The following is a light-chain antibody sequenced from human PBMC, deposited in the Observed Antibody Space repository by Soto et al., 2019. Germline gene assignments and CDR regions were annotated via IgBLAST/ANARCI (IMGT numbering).Light chain of an antibody. CDR1: QGIGYT. CDR3: QQYNNSPLT. CDR2: RAS. V-gene: IGKV3D-15*01. Sequence: EVLMRQSPATLSVSPGEGATLSCGAGQGIGYTLAWYQQKPGQAPRLLIYRASTRTTGIPARFSGSGSGTEFTLTISSLQSEDFAVYYCQQYNNSPLTFGGGTKVDIK. J-gene: IGKJ4*01.